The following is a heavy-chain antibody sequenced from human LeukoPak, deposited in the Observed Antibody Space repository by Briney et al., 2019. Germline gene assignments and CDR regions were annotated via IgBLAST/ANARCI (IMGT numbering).Heavy chain of an antibody. V-gene: IGHV3-21*01. D-gene: IGHD6-19*01. CDR3: AREVQQWLVVPTAWFDP. J-gene: IGHJ5*02. Sequence: PGGSLRLSCAASGFTISSYNMNWVRQAPGQGLEWVSSISGSTGYMYYADSMKGRFTISRDNAKNSLYLQMNSLRAEDTAVYYCAREVQQWLVVPTAWFDPWGQGTLVTVSS. CDR2: ISGSTGYM. CDR1: GFTISSYN.